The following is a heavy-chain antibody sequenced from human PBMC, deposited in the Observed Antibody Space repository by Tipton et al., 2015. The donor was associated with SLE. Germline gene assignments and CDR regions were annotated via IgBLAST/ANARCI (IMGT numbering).Heavy chain of an antibody. Sequence: LRLSCTVSGDSINSHYWGWIRQPAGKGLEWIGRIHTTGSTNYNPSLKSRVTISVDTSKNQFSLKLSSVTAADTAVYYCARQPVYYYYYMDVWGKGTTVTVSS. V-gene: IGHV4-4*07. CDR3: ARQPVYYYYYMDV. J-gene: IGHJ6*03. CDR1: GDSINSHY. CDR2: IHTTGST.